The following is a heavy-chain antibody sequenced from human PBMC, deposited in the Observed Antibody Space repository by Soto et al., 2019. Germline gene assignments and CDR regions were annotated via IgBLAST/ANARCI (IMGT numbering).Heavy chain of an antibody. D-gene: IGHD2-2*01. Sequence: QVHLVQSGAAVKKPGSSVKVSCKAPGGTFSNHAINWVRQAPGQGLEWVGRVISIFTTTNYAQKFQGRVTMTADESTITAYLERSSLKHDDTAVYYCTREVVADGTFREDVIDIWGQGTLVTVPS. CDR1: GGTFSNHA. J-gene: IGHJ3*02. V-gene: IGHV1-69*12. CDR3: TREVVADGTFREDVIDI. CDR2: VISIFTTT.